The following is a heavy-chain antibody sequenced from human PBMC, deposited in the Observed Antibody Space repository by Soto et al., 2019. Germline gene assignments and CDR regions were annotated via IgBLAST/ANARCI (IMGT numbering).Heavy chain of an antibody. CDR2: IYYSGST. V-gene: IGHV4-31*03. J-gene: IGHJ5*02. CDR3: ARLRFLEWPNWFDP. Sequence: QVQLQESGPGLVKPSQTLSLTCTVSGGSISSGGYYWSWLRQHPGKGLEWIGYIYYSGSTYYNPSLKSRVTISVDTSKNQFSLKLSSVTAADTAVYYCARLRFLEWPNWFDPWGQGTLVTVSS. CDR1: GGSISSGGYY. D-gene: IGHD3-3*01.